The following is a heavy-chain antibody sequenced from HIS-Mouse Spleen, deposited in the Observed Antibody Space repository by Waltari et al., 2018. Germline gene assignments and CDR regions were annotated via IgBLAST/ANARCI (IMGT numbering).Heavy chain of an antibody. CDR1: GGSFSGYY. Sequence: QVQLQQWGAGLLKPSETLSLTCAVYGGSFSGYYWSWIRQPPGKGLEWIGEINHSGSTNYNPSLKSRVTISVDTSKNQFSLKLSSVTAAGTAVYYCARMGPASGSYGDYWGQGTLVTVSS. J-gene: IGHJ4*02. V-gene: IGHV4-34*01. CDR2: INHSGST. CDR3: ARMGPASGSYGDY. D-gene: IGHD1-26*01.